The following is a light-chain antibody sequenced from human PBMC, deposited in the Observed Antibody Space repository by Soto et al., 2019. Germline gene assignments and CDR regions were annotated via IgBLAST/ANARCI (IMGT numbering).Light chain of an antibody. CDR1: QGVRNN. J-gene: IGKJ1*01. CDR2: GAS. V-gene: IGKV3-15*01. CDR3: QQYNNWWT. Sequence: EVVMTQSPVTLSVSPGESATLSCRASQGVRNNLAWYQQRPGQAPRLLIYGASTRAAGIPARFSGSGSGTEFTLTISSLQSEDFAVYYCQQYNNWWTFGQGTKVDIK.